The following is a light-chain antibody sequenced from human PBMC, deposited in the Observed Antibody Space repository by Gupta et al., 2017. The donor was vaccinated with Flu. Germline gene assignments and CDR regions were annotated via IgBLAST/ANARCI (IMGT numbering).Light chain of an antibody. V-gene: IGLV2-8*01. Sequence: QSALTQPPSASGSPGQSVTISCTGTSSDVGGYNYVSWYQQHPGKAPQLIIYEVNKRPSGVPDRFSGSKSGNTASLTVSGLLAEDEADYYCCSYGGSKFFGGGTKLTVL. CDR3: CSYGGSKF. CDR1: SSDVGGYNY. CDR2: EVN. J-gene: IGLJ2*01.